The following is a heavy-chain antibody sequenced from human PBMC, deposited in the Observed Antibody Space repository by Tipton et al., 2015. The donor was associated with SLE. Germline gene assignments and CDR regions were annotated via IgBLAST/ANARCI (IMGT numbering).Heavy chain of an antibody. CDR1: GGSFSGYY. J-gene: IGHJ6*02. D-gene: IGHD4-17*01. CDR2: INHSGST. V-gene: IGHV4-34*01. Sequence: TLSLTCAVYGGSFSGYYWSWIRQPPGKGLEWIGEINHSGSTNYNPSLKSRVTISVDTSKNQFSLKLSSVTAADTAVYYCARDYGDRYYYYGMDVWGQGTTVTVSS. CDR3: ARDYGDRYYYYGMDV.